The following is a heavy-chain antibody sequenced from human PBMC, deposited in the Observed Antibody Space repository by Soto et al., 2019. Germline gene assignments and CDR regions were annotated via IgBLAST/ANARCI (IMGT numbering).Heavy chain of an antibody. V-gene: IGHV3-11*01. Sequence: GGSLRLSCAASGFTFSDYYMSWIRQAPGKGLEWVSYISSSGSTIYYADSVKGRFTISRDNAKNSLYLQMNSLRAEDTAVYYCARDSITIFGVVIIFDYWGQGTLVTVSS. CDR2: ISSSGSTI. CDR1: GFTFSDYY. D-gene: IGHD3-3*01. J-gene: IGHJ4*02. CDR3: ARDSITIFGVVIIFDY.